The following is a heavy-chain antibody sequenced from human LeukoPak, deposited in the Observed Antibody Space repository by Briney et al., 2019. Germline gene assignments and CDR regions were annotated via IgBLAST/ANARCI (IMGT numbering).Heavy chain of an antibody. CDR3: AKVGYCSSTSCLMGAFDI. Sequence: PGGSLRLSCAAFGFTFSSYGMHWVRQAPGKGLEWVAVISYDGSNKYYADSVKGRFTISRDNPKNTLYLQMNSLRAEDTAVYYCAKVGYCSSTSCLMGAFDIWGQGTMVTVSS. J-gene: IGHJ3*02. D-gene: IGHD2-2*01. CDR1: GFTFSSYG. V-gene: IGHV3-30*18. CDR2: ISYDGSNK.